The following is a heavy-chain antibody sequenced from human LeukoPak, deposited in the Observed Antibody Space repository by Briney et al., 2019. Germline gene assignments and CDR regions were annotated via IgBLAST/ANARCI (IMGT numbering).Heavy chain of an antibody. CDR1: GGSISSGGYY. Sequence: PSETLSLTCTVSGGSISSGGYYWGWIRQPPGKGLEWIGSIYYNGNIYYNPSLKSRVTISVDTAKNQLSLKLTSVTDADTAVYYCARHADSGFGELASDYWGQGTLVTVSS. V-gene: IGHV4-39*01. CDR2: IYYNGNI. CDR3: ARHADSGFGELASDY. D-gene: IGHD3-10*01. J-gene: IGHJ4*02.